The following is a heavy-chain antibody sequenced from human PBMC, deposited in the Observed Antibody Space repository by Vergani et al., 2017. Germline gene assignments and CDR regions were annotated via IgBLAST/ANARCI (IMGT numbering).Heavy chain of an antibody. D-gene: IGHD3-3*01. CDR2: ISWNSGSI. CDR3: SKDHYDFWSGYPNLSPFDL. V-gene: IGHV3-9*01. J-gene: IGHJ2*01. CDR1: GFTFDDYA. Sequence: VQLVESGGGLVQPGRSLRLYCAASGFTFDDYAMHWVRQAPGKGLEWVSGISWNSGSIGYADSVKGRFTISSDNAKNSLYLQMNSLRAEDTALYYCSKDHYDFWSGYPNLSPFDLWGRGTLVTVSS.